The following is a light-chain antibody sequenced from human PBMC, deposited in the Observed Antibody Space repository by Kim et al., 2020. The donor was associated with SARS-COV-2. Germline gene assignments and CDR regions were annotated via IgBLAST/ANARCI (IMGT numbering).Light chain of an antibody. Sequence: EIVLTQSPATLSVSLGERATLSCRASQDVGNNLAWYQQRPGQAPRLLIYGASTRATGIPARFSGSGSGTEFTLTISNLQSEDFALYYCQQYIWPLYTLGQGTKLEI. CDR2: GAS. J-gene: IGKJ2*01. CDR3: QQYIWPLYT. CDR1: QDVGNN. V-gene: IGKV3-15*01.